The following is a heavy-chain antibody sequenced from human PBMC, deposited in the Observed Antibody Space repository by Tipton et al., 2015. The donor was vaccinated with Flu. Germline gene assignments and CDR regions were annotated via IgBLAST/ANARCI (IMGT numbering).Heavy chain of an antibody. CDR3: AREQNQWYYDFWSGWGYYFDY. CDR2: IWYDGSNK. D-gene: IGHD3-3*01. CDR1: GFTFSSYG. V-gene: IGHV3-33*01. J-gene: IGHJ4*02. Sequence: SLRLSCAASGFTFSSYGMHWVRQAPGKGLEWVAVIWYDGSNKYYADSVKGRFTISRDNSKNTLYLQMNSLRAEDTAVYYCAREQNQWYYDFWSGWGYYFDYWGQGTLVTVSS.